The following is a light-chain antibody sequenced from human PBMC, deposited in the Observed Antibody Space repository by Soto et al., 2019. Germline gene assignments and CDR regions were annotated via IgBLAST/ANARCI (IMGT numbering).Light chain of an antibody. CDR2: ADT. CDR3: SSYAGRTTHVA. CDR1: SSDVGIYNL. J-gene: IGLJ2*01. V-gene: IGLV2-23*01. Sequence: QSALTQPASVSGSPGQSITISCTGISSDVGIYNLVSWYQQHPGKAPQLIIHADTKRPSGVSSRFSGSKSGNTASLTISGLQAEDEADYYCSSYAGRTTHVAFGGGTKLTVL.